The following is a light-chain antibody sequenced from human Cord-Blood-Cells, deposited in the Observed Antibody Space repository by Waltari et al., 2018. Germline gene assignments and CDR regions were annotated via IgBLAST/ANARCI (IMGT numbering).Light chain of an antibody. CDR1: QSISSW. Sequence: QMTPSPSLPSAFGGERTNITCRASQSISSWLAWYQQKPGKAPKLLIYKASSLESGVPSRFSGSGSGTEFTLTISSLQPEDFATYYCQQYNSYLNTFGQGTRLEIK. CDR3: QQYNSYLNT. V-gene: IGKV1-5*03. CDR2: KAS. J-gene: IGKJ5*01.